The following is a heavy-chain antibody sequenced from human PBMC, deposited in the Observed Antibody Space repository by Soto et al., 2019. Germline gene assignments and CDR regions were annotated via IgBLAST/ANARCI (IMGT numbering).Heavy chain of an antibody. CDR3: AREVDTAMVSASGVFDY. CDR1: GYTFTSYG. D-gene: IGHD5-18*01. V-gene: IGHV1-18*01. Sequence: ASVKVSCKASGYTFTSYGISRVRQAPGQGLEWMGWISAYNGNTNYAQKLQGRVTMTTDTSTSTAYMELRSLRSDDTAVYYCAREVDTAMVSASGVFDYWGQGTLVTVSS. CDR2: ISAYNGNT. J-gene: IGHJ4*02.